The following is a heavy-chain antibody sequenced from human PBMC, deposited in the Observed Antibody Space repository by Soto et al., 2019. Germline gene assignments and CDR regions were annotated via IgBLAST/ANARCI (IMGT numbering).Heavy chain of an antibody. V-gene: IGHV1-3*01. CDR2: INAGNGNR. J-gene: IGHJ4*02. CDR1: GYTFITYA. Sequence: ASVKVSCKASGYTFITYAMHWVRQAPGQRLEWMGWINAGNGNRKYSQKFQGRVSITRDTSASTAYMELSSLRSEDTAVYYCAPGIIVGGWYPYDFDYWGQGTVGKVS. D-gene: IGHD6-19*01. CDR3: APGIIVGGWYPYDFDY.